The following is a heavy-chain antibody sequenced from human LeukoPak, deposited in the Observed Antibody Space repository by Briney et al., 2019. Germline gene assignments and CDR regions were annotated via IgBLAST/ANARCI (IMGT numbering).Heavy chain of an antibody. CDR3: AKEHGIRDCSEGVCMEGYYFDY. D-gene: IGHD2-8*01. Sequence: PGGSLRLCGTGSGFPFNMFAMNWVRHAPGQGLELVSGPSRGGETRKYADSVKGRFPVSRDASKNMVFLQMNDLRPEDTAVFYFAKEHGIRDCSEGVCMEGYYFDYWGQGSLVTVSS. V-gene: IGHV3-23*01. J-gene: IGHJ4*02. CDR2: PSRGGETR. CDR1: GFPFNMFA.